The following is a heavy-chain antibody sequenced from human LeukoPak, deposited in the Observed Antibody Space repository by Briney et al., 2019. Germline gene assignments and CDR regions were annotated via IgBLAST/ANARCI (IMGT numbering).Heavy chain of an antibody. Sequence: SETLSLTCTVSGGSIISSSYYWGWLRQPPGKGLEWIGSIYYSGSTYYNPSLKSRVTISVDTSKNQFSLKLSSVTAADTAVYYCARVRADFWSGYWSFTNWFDPWGQGTLVTVSS. CDR1: GGSIISSSYY. V-gene: IGHV4-39*07. D-gene: IGHD3-3*01. CDR3: ARVRADFWSGYWSFTNWFDP. CDR2: IYYSGST. J-gene: IGHJ5*02.